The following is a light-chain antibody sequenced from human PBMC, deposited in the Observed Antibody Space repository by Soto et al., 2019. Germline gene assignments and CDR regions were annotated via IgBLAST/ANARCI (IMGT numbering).Light chain of an antibody. Sequence: QSVLTQPASVSGSPGQSITISCTGTSSDIGGYNYVSWYQQHPGKAPKLLIYDVSGRPSGVSNRFSGSKSGNTASLTISGLQAEDETDYYCHLYTTNNTAVFGGGTQLTVL. CDR2: DVS. CDR1: SSDIGGYNY. J-gene: IGLJ7*01. V-gene: IGLV2-14*03. CDR3: HLYTTNNTAV.